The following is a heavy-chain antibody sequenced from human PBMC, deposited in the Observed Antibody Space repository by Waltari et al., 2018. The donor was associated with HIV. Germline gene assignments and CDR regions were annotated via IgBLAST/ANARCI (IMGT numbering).Heavy chain of an antibody. CDR2: FYISGRT. V-gene: IGHV4-4*07. D-gene: IGHD3-22*01. CDR3: ARAPQAYDYYSSGYYNWVDP. CDR1: GGSISSYY. J-gene: IGHJ5*02. Sequence: QVQLQESGPGLVKPSETLSLTCTVSGGSISSYYWSWIRQPAGQGLEWIGRFYISGRTNDSPSLRGLVSMSVDTAKNQFCLKRSSVTAADTAVYYCARAPQAYDYYSSGYYNWVDPWGQGTLVTVSS.